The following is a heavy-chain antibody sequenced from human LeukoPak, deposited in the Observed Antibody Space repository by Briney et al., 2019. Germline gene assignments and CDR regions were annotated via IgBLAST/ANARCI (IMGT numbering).Heavy chain of an antibody. Sequence: GGSLRLSCAAPGFTLSNYWMSWVRQAPGKGLEWVANIKQDGSEKYYVDSVKGRFTISRDNAKNSLYLQMNSLRAEDTAVYYCARGGYYFDTSGYYPVDSWGQGTLVTVSS. V-gene: IGHV3-7*01. J-gene: IGHJ4*02. CDR1: GFTLSNYW. CDR3: ARGGYYFDTSGYYPVDS. D-gene: IGHD3-22*01. CDR2: IKQDGSEK.